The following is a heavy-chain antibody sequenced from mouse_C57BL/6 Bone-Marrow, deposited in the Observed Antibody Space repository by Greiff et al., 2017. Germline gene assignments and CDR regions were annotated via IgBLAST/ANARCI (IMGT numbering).Heavy chain of an antibody. J-gene: IGHJ4*01. V-gene: IGHV5-15*01. CDR2: LSNLAYSI. CDR3: ARWDYYAMDY. CDR1: GFTFSDYG. Sequence: DVMLVESGGGLVQPGGSLKLSCAASGFTFSDYGLAWVRQAPRKGPAWVAFLSNLAYSIYYADTVTGRFTISSENAKNTLYLEMSSLRSEDTAMYYCARWDYYAMDYWGQGTSGTVSS.